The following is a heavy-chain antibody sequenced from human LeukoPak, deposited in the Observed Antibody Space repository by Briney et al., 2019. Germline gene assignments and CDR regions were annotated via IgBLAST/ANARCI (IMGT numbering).Heavy chain of an antibody. CDR2: VNPNSGDT. V-gene: IGHV1-2*02. J-gene: IGHJ5*01. CDR1: GGTFSSYA. Sequence: EASVKVSCKASGGTFSSYAISWVRQAPGQGLEWMGCVNPNSGDTNYAQKFQGSVTMTRDTSISTVYMELSRLRSDDTAVYYCARASGSYWWFDSWGQGTLVTVSS. CDR3: ARASGSYWWFDS. D-gene: IGHD1-26*01.